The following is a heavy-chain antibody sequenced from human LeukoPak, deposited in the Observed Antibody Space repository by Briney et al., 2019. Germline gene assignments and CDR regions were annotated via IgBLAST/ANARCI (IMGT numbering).Heavy chain of an antibody. Sequence: GGSLRLSCTASGFTFGDYAMSWVRKAPGKGLEWVGFIRSKVYGGTTEYAASVKGRFTISRDDSKSIAYLQMNSLKTEDTAVYYCTGSFGQLTFFDYWGQGTLVTVSS. V-gene: IGHV3-49*04. J-gene: IGHJ4*02. D-gene: IGHD3-10*01. CDR3: TGSFGQLTFFDY. CDR2: IRSKVYGGTT. CDR1: GFTFGDYA.